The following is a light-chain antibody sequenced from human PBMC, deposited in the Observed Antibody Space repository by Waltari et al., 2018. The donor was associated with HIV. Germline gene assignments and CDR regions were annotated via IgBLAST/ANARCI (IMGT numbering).Light chain of an antibody. CDR2: GAS. Sequence: EIVLTQSPGTLSLSPGERATLSCRASQSVSSRYLAWYHQKPGQAPRLLIYGASNRATGIPDRVIGSGSGTDFTLTISTLEPEDCAVYYCQQYVSSPPSTFGQGTRLDFK. J-gene: IGKJ5*01. V-gene: IGKV3-20*01. CDR1: QSVSSRY. CDR3: QQYVSSPPST.